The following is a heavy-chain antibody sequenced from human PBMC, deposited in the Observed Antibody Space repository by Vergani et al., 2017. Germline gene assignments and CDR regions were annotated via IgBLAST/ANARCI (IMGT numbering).Heavy chain of an antibody. CDR3: ARRNCSYGNCYGFDF. D-gene: IGHD2-15*01. CDR1: EYSFGNYW. J-gene: IGHJ4*02. Sequence: EVELVQSGPEMRKPGESLKISCKGSEYSFGNYWIGWVRQMPGKGLEWMGIIYPADSDTRYSPSFQGQVTFSADKSLNTAYLQCSSLKASDTAMYYCARRNCSYGNCYGFDFWGQGTQVTVSS. CDR2: IYPADSDT. V-gene: IGHV5-51*03.